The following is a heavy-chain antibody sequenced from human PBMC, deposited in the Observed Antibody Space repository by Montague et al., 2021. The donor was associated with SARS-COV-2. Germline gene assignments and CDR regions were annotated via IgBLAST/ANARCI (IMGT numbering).Heavy chain of an antibody. CDR1: GGSISNGGYY. D-gene: IGHD2-15*01. CDR2: MYDSGST. Sequence: TLSLTCTVSGGSISNGGYYCSWIRQPPGKGLEWIGYMYDSGSTYYNPSLTSRVTMSLDTSKNQFSLKLSSVTAADTAVYYCARRGGVVVAASYIWGQGTLVTVSS. CDR3: ARRGGVVVAASYI. J-gene: IGHJ3*02. V-gene: IGHV4-31*03.